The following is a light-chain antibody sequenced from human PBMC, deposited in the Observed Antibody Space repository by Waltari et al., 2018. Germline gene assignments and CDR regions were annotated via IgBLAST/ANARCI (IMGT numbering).Light chain of an antibody. V-gene: IGKV3-15*01. CDR1: ESVTSN. CDR3: QQYNNLPPIT. Sequence: ETVMTQSPATLSVSPGERATLSCRASESVTSNLAWYQQKPGQAPRLLMYGASTRATGIPTRFSGSGSVTEFTLTISSLQSEDFAVYYFQQYNNLPPITFGQGTRLEI. CDR2: GAS. J-gene: IGKJ5*01.